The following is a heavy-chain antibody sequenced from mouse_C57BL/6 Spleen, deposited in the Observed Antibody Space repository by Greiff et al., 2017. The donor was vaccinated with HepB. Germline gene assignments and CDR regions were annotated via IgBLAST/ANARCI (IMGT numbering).Heavy chain of an antibody. CDR2: FTMYSDAT. CDR3: ARSAIKSYYDYDGECAMDY. D-gene: IGHD2-4*01. J-gene: IGHJ4*01. Sequence: LQQSGAELVRPGSSVKLSCKDSYFAFMASAMHWVKQRPGHGLEWIGSFTMYSDATEYSENVKGKATLTANTSSSTAYMELSSLTAEDSAVYYCARSAIKSYYDYDGECAMDYWGQGTSVTVSS. CDR1: YFAFMASA. V-gene: IGHV1-49*01.